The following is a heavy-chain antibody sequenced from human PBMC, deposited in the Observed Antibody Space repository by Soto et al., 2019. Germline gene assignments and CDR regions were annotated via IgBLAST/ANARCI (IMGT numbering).Heavy chain of an antibody. V-gene: IGHV3-30*18. J-gene: IGHJ4*02. CDR1: GFTFSKYN. CDR3: AQGDSSGSYVFHS. CDR2: ISKYGS. D-gene: IGHD3-22*01. Sequence: QVQLVESGGGVVQPGRSLRLSCAASGFTFSKYNMHWVRQAPGKGLEWLALISKYGSNSVKGRFTISRDTSKNRLYLQLNSLRPEDTAVYYCAQGDSSGSYVFHSWGQGSLVTVSS.